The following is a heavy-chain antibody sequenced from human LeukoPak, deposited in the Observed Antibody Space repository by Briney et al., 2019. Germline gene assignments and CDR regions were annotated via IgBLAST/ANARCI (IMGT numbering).Heavy chain of an antibody. CDR2: ISDSSSYT. J-gene: IGHJ4*02. CDR1: GFTFSSYS. Sequence: GGSLRLSCAASGFTFSSYSMNWVRQAPGKGLEWVSSISDSSSYTYYADSLKSRFTISRDNAKNSLYLQMNSLRAEDTAVYYCAGDKTTGGWYEFDYWGQGTLVTVSS. V-gene: IGHV3-21*04. D-gene: IGHD6-19*01. CDR3: AGDKTTGGWYEFDY.